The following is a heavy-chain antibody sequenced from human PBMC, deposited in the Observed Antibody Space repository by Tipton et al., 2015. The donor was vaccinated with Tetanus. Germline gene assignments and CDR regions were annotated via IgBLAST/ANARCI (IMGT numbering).Heavy chain of an antibody. D-gene: IGHD3-22*01. J-gene: IGHJ4*02. CDR1: GFTFGDYW. Sequence: SLRLSCAASGFTFGDYWMSWIRQAPGKGPEWVANINQDGSDRYYVDSVKGRFTISRDNADNSLYLQMNSLRAEDTALYYCARDVKGAIVVDSYWGQGPLVTVSS. V-gene: IGHV3-7*01. CDR3: ARDVKGAIVVDSY. CDR2: INQDGSDR.